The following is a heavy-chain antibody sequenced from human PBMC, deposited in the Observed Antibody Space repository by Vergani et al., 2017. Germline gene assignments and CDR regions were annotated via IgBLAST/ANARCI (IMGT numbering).Heavy chain of an antibody. Sequence: EVQLVESGGGLVQPGGSLRLSCAASGFTFSSYWMHWVRQAPGKGLVWVSRINSDGSSTSYAFSVKGRFTISRDNAKNTLYLQMNSLRAEDTAVYYCARDLLPNYDFWSGYSHAYYYYYGMDVWGQGTTVTVSS. CDR3: ARDLLPNYDFWSGYSHAYYYYYGMDV. D-gene: IGHD3-3*01. CDR2: INSDGSST. V-gene: IGHV3-74*01. J-gene: IGHJ6*02. CDR1: GFTFSSYW.